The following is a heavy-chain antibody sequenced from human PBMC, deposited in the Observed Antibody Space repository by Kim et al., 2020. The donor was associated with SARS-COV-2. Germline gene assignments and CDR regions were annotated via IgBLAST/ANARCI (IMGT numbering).Heavy chain of an antibody. J-gene: IGHJ4*02. CDR3: AKGPIVATISTFDY. Sequence: ANCVKDRFTSSRDTSTNTLYLQLNSLRAEDAAVYYCAKGPIVATISTFDYWGQGTLVTVSS. D-gene: IGHD5-12*01. V-gene: IGHV3-23*01.